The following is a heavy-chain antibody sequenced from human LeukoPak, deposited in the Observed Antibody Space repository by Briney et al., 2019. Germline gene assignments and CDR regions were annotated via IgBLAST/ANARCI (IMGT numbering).Heavy chain of an antibody. D-gene: IGHD3-3*01. J-gene: IGHJ4*02. Sequence: GGSLRLPCAASGFTFSDYYMGWVRQAPGKGLEWISYITSNGNSVYYAASVKGRFTISRDNAKNSLYLQVNSLTAEDAAVYYCARAGVDSSGYYYQGFDYWGQGTQVTVSS. V-gene: IGHV3-11*04. CDR3: ARAGVDSSGYYYQGFDY. CDR2: ITSNGNSV. CDR1: GFTFSDYY.